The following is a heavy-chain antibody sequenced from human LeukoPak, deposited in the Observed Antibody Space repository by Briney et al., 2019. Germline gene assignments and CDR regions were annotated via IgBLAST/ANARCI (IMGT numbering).Heavy chain of an antibody. CDR2: IRYDGSHDGSNK. V-gene: IGHV3-30*02. J-gene: IGHJ4*02. D-gene: IGHD1-26*01. CDR3: AKDRGWELRILDY. CDR1: GFTFSNNG. Sequence: GGSLRLSCSASGFTFSNNGMHWVRQAPGKGLQWVAFIRYDGSHDGSNKYYADSVKGRFTISRDNSKNTLHLQMNSLKPEDTAVYYCAKDRGWELRILDYWGQGTLVTVSS.